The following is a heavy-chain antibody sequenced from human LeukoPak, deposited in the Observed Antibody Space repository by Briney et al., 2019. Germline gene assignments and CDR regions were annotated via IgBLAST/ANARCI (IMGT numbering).Heavy chain of an antibody. D-gene: IGHD2-2*01. CDR3: PRGTYAFDY. Sequence: GGSLRLSCRPSGFAFGDYGISCFRHATGRGLEGVGFIRSKTYGGKTEYAASVKGRFITPRDDSKSIAYLQMNSLKTEDTAIYYCPRGTYAFDYWGQGTLVTVSS. CDR2: IRSKTYGGKT. CDR1: GFAFGDYG. V-gene: IGHV3-49*03. J-gene: IGHJ4*02.